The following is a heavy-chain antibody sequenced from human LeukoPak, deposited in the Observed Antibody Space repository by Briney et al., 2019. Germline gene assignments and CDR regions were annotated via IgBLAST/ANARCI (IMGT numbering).Heavy chain of an antibody. CDR2: ISYDGSSK. CDR3: AKEVVPAAYYYYGMDV. CDR1: GFTFSSYG. V-gene: IGHV3-30*18. J-gene: IGHJ6*04. Sequence: PGGSLRLSCAASGFTFSSYGMHWVRQAPGKGLEWVAVISYDGSSKYYADSVKGRFTISRDDSKNTLYLQMNSLRAEDTAVYYCAKEVVPAAYYYYGMDVWGKGTTVTVSS. D-gene: IGHD2-2*01.